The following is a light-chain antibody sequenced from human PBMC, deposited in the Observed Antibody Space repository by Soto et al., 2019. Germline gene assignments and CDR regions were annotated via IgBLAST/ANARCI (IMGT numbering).Light chain of an antibody. Sequence: QSVLTQPASVSGSPGQSITISCTGGSSDAGTYNHVSWYQHHPGKAPKLVIYDVNNRPSGVSDRFSGSKSGSTASLTISGLQAEDEADYYCTSYTTSSTLVFGGGTKLTVL. J-gene: IGLJ2*01. CDR3: TSYTTSSTLV. CDR1: SSDAGTYNH. V-gene: IGLV2-14*03. CDR2: DVN.